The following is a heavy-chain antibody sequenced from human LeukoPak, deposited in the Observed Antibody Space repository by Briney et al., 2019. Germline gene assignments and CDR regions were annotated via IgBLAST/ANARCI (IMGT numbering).Heavy chain of an antibody. J-gene: IGHJ4*02. CDR2: IGISGGST. D-gene: IGHD3-10*02. CDR1: GFTFSRYC. CDR3: AKDHCSATYYNLPDY. V-gene: IGHV3-23*01. Sequence: GGSLRLSCAASGFTFSRYCMSWVRQAPGKGLEWVSGIGISGGSTYYADSVKGRFTISRDNSKNTLYLQMNSLRAEDTAFYYCAKDHCSATYYNLPDYCGQGTLVTVSS.